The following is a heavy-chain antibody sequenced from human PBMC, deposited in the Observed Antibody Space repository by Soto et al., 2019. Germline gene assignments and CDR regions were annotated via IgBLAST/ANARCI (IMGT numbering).Heavy chain of an antibody. CDR3: ASAPNCAYFDF. CDR2: FYYTGST. D-gene: IGHD7-27*01. CDR1: SGSIRYYY. J-gene: IGHJ4*02. V-gene: IGHV4-59*01. Sequence: PSETHDPLITVFSGSIRYYYWSWIRPPPGKGLELIGYFYYTGSTNYNPSLKTRVAISMNTTKNQFSQNLSSETAADTAVYYCASAPNCAYFDFWGLGTLVTVSS.